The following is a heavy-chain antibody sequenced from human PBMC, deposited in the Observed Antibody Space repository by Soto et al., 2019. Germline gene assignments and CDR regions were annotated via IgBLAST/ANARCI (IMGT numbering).Heavy chain of an antibody. Sequence: PSETLSLTCTVSGGSISSYYWSWIRQPPGKGLEWIGYIYYSGSTNYNPSLKSRVTISVDTSKNQFSLKLSSVTAADTAVYYCARQRITMVRGAPGESYYYYMDVWGKGTTVTVSS. V-gene: IGHV4-59*01. CDR2: IYYSGST. J-gene: IGHJ6*03. CDR1: GGSISSYY. CDR3: ARQRITMVRGAPGESYYYYMDV. D-gene: IGHD3-10*01.